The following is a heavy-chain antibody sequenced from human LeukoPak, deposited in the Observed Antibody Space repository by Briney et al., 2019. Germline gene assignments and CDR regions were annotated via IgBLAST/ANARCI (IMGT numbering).Heavy chain of an antibody. CDR1: GFTFTSNA. CDR2: VSGSGGST. J-gene: IGHJ4*02. CDR3: AKVPGLSRTGYFDY. Sequence: GRSLRLSCTASGFTFTSNAMSWVRQAPGKGLECVSGVSGSGGSTYYADSVKGRFTISRDNSKNTLYLQMNSLRAEDTAVYYCAKVPGLSRTGYFDYWGQGTLVTVSS. V-gene: IGHV3-23*01. D-gene: IGHD1-1*01.